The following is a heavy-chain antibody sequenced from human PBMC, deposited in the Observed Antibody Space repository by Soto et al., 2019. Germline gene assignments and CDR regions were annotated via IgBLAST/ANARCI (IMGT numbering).Heavy chain of an antibody. CDR3: VRGGIAGHWFDP. D-gene: IGHD2-15*01. V-gene: IGHV4-31*03. CDR2: IFHSGST. Sequence: PSETLSLTCTVSGGSISSGGYYWSWIRQPPGKGLEWLGYIFHSGSTLYNPSLRGRLTLSADTSRNQLSLYLTSVTAADTAVYYCVRGGIAGHWFDPWGQGILVTVSS. J-gene: IGHJ5*02. CDR1: GGSISSGGYY.